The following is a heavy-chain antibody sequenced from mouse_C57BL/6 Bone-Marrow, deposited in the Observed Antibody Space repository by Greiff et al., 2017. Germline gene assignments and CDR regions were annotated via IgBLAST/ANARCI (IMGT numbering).Heavy chain of an antibody. CDR2: INPSTGGT. Sequence: VQLQQSGPELVKPGASVKISCKASGYSFTGYYMNWVKQSPEKSLEWIGEINPSTGGTTYNQKFKAKATLTVDKSSSTAYMQLKSLTSEDSAVYYGARIPYYEGSSYDWFAYWGQGTLVTVSA. V-gene: IGHV1-42*01. CDR1: GYSFTGYY. CDR3: ARIPYYEGSSYDWFAY. J-gene: IGHJ3*01. D-gene: IGHD1-1*01.